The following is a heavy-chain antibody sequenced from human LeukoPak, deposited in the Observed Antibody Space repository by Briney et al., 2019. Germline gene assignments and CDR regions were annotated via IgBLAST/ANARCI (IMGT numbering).Heavy chain of an antibody. V-gene: IGHV3-74*01. CDR3: ARAPSEIGGYYPEYFRH. CDR2: IKSDGST. D-gene: IGHD3-22*01. J-gene: IGHJ1*01. Sequence: GGSVRLSCGASGFTFSSYWMHWVRQAPGKGLVWVSRIKSDGSTNYADSVKGGFTISRDNAKNTLSLQMNSLRAEDTGVYYCARAPSEIGGYYPEYFRHWDQGTLVTVSS. CDR1: GFTFSSYW.